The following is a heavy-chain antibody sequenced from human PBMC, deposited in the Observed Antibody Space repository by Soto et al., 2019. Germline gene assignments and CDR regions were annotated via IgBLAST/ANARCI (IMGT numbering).Heavy chain of an antibody. CDR2: IVGDSGAT. J-gene: IGHJ5*02. V-gene: IGHV1-18*01. CDR1: GNTVGTFG. D-gene: IGHD3-10*01. Sequence: QVQLMQSGTEVAKPGASVKVSCKTSGNTVGTFGLSCVRLAPGQGLEWMGWIVGDSGATVYSQKFQGRVTMYSHRTTNTAYMELRSQTSADSALYYCARGAGYGSGSRRFDPWGQGTLVSVSS. CDR3: ARGAGYGSGSRRFDP.